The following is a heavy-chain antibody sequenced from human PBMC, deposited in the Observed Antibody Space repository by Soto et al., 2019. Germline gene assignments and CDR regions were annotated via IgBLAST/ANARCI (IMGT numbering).Heavy chain of an antibody. Sequence: GASVKVSCKASGYTFNSYNMQWVRQAPGQGLEWMGVINPSSGSTNYAQKFQGRVIMTRDTSTSTVYMELSTLRSDDTAVYYCARIYSGSRLDYWGQGTLVTVSS. J-gene: IGHJ4*02. CDR2: INPSSGST. CDR3: ARIYSGSRLDY. V-gene: IGHV1-46*02. D-gene: IGHD1-26*01. CDR1: GYTFNSYN.